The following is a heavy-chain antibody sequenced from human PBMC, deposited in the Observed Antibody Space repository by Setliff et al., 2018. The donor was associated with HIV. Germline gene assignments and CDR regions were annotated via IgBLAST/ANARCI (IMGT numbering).Heavy chain of an antibody. V-gene: IGHV3-66*02. Sequence: PVGSLRLSCEASGFSVTDTYMGWVRQAPGKGLEWVTLMYKGGKTYYADFVKGRFTIARDDSKNTVSLQMTNLGTGDTAMYYCAKGGYGGAYYVAGYWGQGTQVTVSS. CDR3: AKGGYGGAYYVAGY. J-gene: IGHJ4*02. CDR2: MYKGGKT. D-gene: IGHD5-18*01. CDR1: GFSVTDTY.